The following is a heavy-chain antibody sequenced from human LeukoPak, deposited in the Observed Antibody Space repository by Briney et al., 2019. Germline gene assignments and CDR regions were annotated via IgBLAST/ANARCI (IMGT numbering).Heavy chain of an antibody. V-gene: IGHV4-59*08. J-gene: IGHJ5*02. CDR3: ARHEAWFDP. CDR2: YSGST. CDR1: GTSITSYH. Sequence: PSETLSFTCTVSGTSITSYHWSWIRQPPGKGLEWIGSYSGSTNYNPSLKSRVTISVDTSKNQFSLKLSSVTAADTAVYYCARHEAWFDPWGQGTLVTVSS.